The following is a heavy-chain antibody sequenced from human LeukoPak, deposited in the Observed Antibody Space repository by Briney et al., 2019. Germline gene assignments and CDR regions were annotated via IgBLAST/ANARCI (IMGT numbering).Heavy chain of an antibody. V-gene: IGHV4-38-2*01. CDR1: GYSISSGYY. Sequence: PSETLSLTCAVSGYSISSGYYWGWIRQPPGKGLEWIGSIYHSGSTYYNPSLKSRVTISVDTSKNQFSLKLTSVTAADTAVYYCARGGNFYRGHYFDYWGQGALVTVSS. D-gene: IGHD1-26*01. J-gene: IGHJ4*02. CDR2: IYHSGST. CDR3: ARGGNFYRGHYFDY.